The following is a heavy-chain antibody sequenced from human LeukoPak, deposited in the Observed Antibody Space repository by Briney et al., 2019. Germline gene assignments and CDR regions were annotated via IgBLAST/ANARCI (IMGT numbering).Heavy chain of an antibody. CDR3: AKKGRLGFGERGYFDY. CDR2: ISGSGGST. Sequence: GGSLRLSCAASGFTFSSYAMSWVRQAPGKGLEWVSAISGSGGSTYYADSVKGRFTISRDNSKNTLYLQMNSLRAEDTAVYYCAKKGRLGFGERGYFDYWGQGTLVTVSS. V-gene: IGHV3-23*01. J-gene: IGHJ4*02. D-gene: IGHD3-10*01. CDR1: GFTFSSYA.